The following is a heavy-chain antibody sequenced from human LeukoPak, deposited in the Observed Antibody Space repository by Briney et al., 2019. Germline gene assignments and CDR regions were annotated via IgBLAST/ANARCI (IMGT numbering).Heavy chain of an antibody. CDR1: GFTFSDHH. Sequence: GGSLRLSCAASGFTFSDHHMDWVRQAPGKGLEWIGRSRNKGRGYSTVFAASVKGRFTISRDEPKNSLYLQMNSLKTEDTAMYYCAKPTTTGTTRAFDVWGQGTMVTVSS. CDR2: SRNKGRGYST. CDR3: AKPTTTGTTRAFDV. D-gene: IGHD1-1*01. V-gene: IGHV3-72*01. J-gene: IGHJ3*01.